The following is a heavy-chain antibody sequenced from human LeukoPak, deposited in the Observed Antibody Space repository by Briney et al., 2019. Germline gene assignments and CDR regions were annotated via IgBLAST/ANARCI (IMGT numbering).Heavy chain of an antibody. CDR2: IYNDGTT. Sequence: PGGSLRLSCAASGFTVITSFMSWVRQAPGKGLEWNSVIYNDGTTYYADSVKGRFTISRDNPKNTLYLQMNTLRAEDTAVYYCTKTGGPWDWGQGTLVTVSS. CDR3: TKTGGPWD. V-gene: IGHV3-53*01. J-gene: IGHJ4*02. CDR1: GFTVITSF. D-gene: IGHD7-27*01.